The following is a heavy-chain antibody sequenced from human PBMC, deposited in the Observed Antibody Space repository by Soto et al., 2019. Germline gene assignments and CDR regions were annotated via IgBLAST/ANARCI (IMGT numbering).Heavy chain of an antibody. CDR3: ARELDYFDY. CDR1: GFTFSSYW. D-gene: IGHD3-3*02. V-gene: IGHV3-7*05. Sequence: GGSLILSCAASGFTFSSYWSSWVRQAPGKGLEWVANIKQDGSEKYYVDSVKGRFTISRDNAKNSLYLQMNSLRAEDTAVYYCARELDYFDYWGQGTLVTVSS. J-gene: IGHJ4*02. CDR2: IKQDGSEK.